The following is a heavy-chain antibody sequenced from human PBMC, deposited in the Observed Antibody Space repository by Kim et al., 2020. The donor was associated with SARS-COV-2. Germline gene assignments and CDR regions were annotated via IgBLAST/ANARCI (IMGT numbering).Heavy chain of an antibody. CDR3: ARDVGMVRGVIFRYYGMDV. Sequence: ASVKVSCKASGYTFTSYGISWVRQAPGQGLEWMGWISAYNGNTNYAQKLQDRVTMTTDTSTSTAYMELRSLRSDDTAVYYCARDVGMVRGVIFRYYGMDVWGQGTTATVSS. CDR1: GYTFTSYG. CDR2: ISAYNGNT. V-gene: IGHV1-18*01. D-gene: IGHD3-10*01. J-gene: IGHJ6*02.